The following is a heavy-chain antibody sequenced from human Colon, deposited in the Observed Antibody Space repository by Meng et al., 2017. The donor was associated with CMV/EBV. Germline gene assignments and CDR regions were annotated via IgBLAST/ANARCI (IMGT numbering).Heavy chain of an antibody. V-gene: IGHV1-2*02. CDR1: GYTFTGYW. J-gene: IGHJ4*02. CDR3: ARLTSGGY. CDR2: MNPRSGDT. D-gene: IGHD4/OR15-4a*01. Sequence: QVQLVQSGVEVKKPGTSVNLSCKASGYTFTGYWMHWVRQAPGQGLEWVGWMNPRSGDTDYARKFQGRVTMTRDTSLGTAYLELRSLTSEDTAIYYCARLTSGGYWGQGTLVTVSS.